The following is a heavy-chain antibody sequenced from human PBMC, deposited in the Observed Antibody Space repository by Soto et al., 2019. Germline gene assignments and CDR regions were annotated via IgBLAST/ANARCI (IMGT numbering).Heavy chain of an antibody. J-gene: IGHJ6*02. Sequence: PSETLSLTCTVSGGSISSGGYYWSWIRQHPGKGLEWIGFIYYSGSTYYNPSLKSRVTISVDTSKNQFSLKLSSVTAADTAVYYCARARYSKYLYDYYGMDVWGQGTTVTVSS. CDR3: ARARYSKYLYDYYGMDV. CDR1: GGSISSGGYY. V-gene: IGHV4-31*03. D-gene: IGHD4-4*01. CDR2: IYYSGST.